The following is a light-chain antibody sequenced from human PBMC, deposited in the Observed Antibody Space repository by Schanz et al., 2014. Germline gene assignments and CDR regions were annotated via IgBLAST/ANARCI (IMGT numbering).Light chain of an antibody. CDR2: GGS. CDR1: SSDVGGYNY. CDR3: SSYTTNSAPGVV. J-gene: IGLJ2*01. Sequence: QSALTQPASVSGSPGQSITISCTGTSSDVGGYNYVSWYQQHPGKAPKLMILGGSIRPSGISDRFSGSRSANTASLTISGLQAEDEADYYCSSYTTNSAPGVVFGGGTKLTVL. V-gene: IGLV2-14*01.